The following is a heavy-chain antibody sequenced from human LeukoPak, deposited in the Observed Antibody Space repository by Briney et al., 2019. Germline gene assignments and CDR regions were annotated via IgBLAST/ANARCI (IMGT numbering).Heavy chain of an antibody. CDR2: INPNSGGT. CDR1: GYTFTGYY. D-gene: IGHD3-10*01. J-gene: IGHJ4*02. CDR3: ARGPYYYGSGTPGHY. Sequence: GASVKVSCKASGYTFTGYYMHWVRQAPGQGLEWMGWINPNSGGTNYAQKFQGRVTMTRDTSISTAYMELSRLRSDDTAVYYCARGPYYYGSGTPGHYWGQGTLVTVSS. V-gene: IGHV1-2*02.